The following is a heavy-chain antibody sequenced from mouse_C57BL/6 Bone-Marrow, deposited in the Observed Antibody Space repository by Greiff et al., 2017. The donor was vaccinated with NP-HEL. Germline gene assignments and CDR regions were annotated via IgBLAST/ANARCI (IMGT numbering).Heavy chain of an antibody. D-gene: IGHD2-4*01. Sequence: EVKLMESGGGLVQPGGSLKLSCAASGFTFSDYGMAWVRQAPRKGPEWVAFISNLAYSIYYADTVTGRFTISRENAKNTLYLEMSSLRSEDTAMYYCARQRLYYDYDEAMDYWGQGTSVTVSS. V-gene: IGHV5-15*01. CDR3: ARQRLYYDYDEAMDY. CDR1: GFTFSDYG. CDR2: ISNLAYSI. J-gene: IGHJ4*01.